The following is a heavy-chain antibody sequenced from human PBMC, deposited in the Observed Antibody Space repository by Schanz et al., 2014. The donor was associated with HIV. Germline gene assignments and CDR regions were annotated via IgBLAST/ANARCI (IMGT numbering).Heavy chain of an antibody. V-gene: IGHV3-30*03. CDR1: GFTFSSYG. J-gene: IGHJ6*02. D-gene: IGHD2-2*01. CDR2: ISYDGSNK. Sequence: QVQLVESGGGVVQPGRSLRLSCAASGFTFSSYGMHWVRQAPGKGLEWVAVISYDGSNKHYADSVKGRFTISRDNFKNTLYLQMNSLRAEDTAVYYCARTVVPAKREYAMDVWGQGTTVSVSS. CDR3: ARTVVPAKREYAMDV.